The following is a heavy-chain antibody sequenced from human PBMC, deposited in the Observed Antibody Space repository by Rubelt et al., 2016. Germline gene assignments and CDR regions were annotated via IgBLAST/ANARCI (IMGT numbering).Heavy chain of an antibody. CDR1: GFIFSGYA. CDR3: AKDRYGSGSLAYMDV. V-gene: IGHV3-30*02. J-gene: IGHJ6*02. Sequence: GESGGGLVQPGGSLRLSCAASGFIFSGYAMHWVRQAPGKGLEWVAFILYDGSNKDYGDSVKGRFTISRDNSKNTVYLQMNSLRAEDTAVYYCAKDRYGSGSLAYMDVWGQGTTVTVSS. D-gene: IGHD3-10*01. CDR2: ILYDGSNK.